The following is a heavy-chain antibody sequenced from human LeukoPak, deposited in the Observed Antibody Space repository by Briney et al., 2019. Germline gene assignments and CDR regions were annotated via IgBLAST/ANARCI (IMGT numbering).Heavy chain of an antibody. V-gene: IGHV4-59*01. CDR3: TRGAGWLIDY. CDR1: DDCISDYY. Sequence: SETLSLTCTVSDDCISDYYRGWFRQPPRKRLEWIGYFHNSGTSTYNPSLKSRVTISADTSKNQFSLKLNSLTTADTAVYYCTRGAGWLIDYWGQGILVTVSS. J-gene: IGHJ4*02. D-gene: IGHD3-16*01. CDR2: FHNSGTS.